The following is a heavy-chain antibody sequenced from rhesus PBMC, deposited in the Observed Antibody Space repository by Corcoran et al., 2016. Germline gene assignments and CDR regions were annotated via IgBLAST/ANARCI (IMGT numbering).Heavy chain of an antibody. Sequence: VHLVELGGGLVQLGGSLRLLCAASGFTFSNYDMSWVRQAPGKWLAWVSSITYTGETIYYADAVRGRFTISRDNAKNSLSLQMSSLRAEDTAVYYCVSGRLSRFDVWGPGVLVTVSS. CDR1: GFTFSNYD. J-gene: IGHJ5-1*01. CDR3: VSGRLSRFDV. CDR2: ITYTGETI. V-gene: IGHV3-136*01. D-gene: IGHD2-39*01.